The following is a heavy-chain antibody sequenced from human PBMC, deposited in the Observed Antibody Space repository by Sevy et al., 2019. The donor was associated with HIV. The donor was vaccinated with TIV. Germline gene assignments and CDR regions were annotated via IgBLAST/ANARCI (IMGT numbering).Heavy chain of an antibody. CDR2: ISTSPGIM. CDR1: EFSVDTYS. CDR3: ARKLFAHASYANWLDP. V-gene: IGHV3-48*02. Sequence: GGSLRLSCAASEFSVDTYSMSWVRQAPGKGLEWISYISTSPGIMYYAASVKGRFTISRDNAKNSLYLQMNNLRDEDTAVYYCARKLFAHASYANWLDPWGQGTQVTVSS. J-gene: IGHJ5*02. D-gene: IGHD3-10*01.